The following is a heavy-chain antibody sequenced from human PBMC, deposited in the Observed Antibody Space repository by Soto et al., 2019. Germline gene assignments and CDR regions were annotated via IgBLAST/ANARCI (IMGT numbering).Heavy chain of an antibody. J-gene: IGHJ6*02. V-gene: IGHV4-30-4*01. Sequence: PSETLSLTCTVSGGSISSGDYYWSWIRQPPGKGLEWIGYIYYSGSTYYNPSLESRVTISVDTSKNQFSLKLSSVTAADTAVYYCARDLRITIFGGPIRNYYYYGMDVWGQGTTVTVSS. D-gene: IGHD3-3*01. CDR1: GGSISSGDYY. CDR3: ARDLRITIFGGPIRNYYYYGMDV. CDR2: IYYSGST.